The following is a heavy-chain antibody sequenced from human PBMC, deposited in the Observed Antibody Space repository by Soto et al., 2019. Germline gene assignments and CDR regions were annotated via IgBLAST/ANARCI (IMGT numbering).Heavy chain of an antibody. CDR2: IYHSGST. V-gene: IGHV4-4*02. Sequence: SETLSLTCAVSGGSISSSNWWSWVRQPPGKGLEWIGEIYHSGSTNYNPSLKSRVTISVGKSKNQFSLKLSSVTAADTAVYYCARVNWGYYFDYWGQGTLVTVSS. D-gene: IGHD7-27*01. CDR3: ARVNWGYYFDY. CDR1: GGSISSSNW. J-gene: IGHJ4*02.